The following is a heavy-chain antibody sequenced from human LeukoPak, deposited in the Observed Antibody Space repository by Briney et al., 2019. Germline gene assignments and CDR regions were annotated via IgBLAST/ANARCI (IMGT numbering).Heavy chain of an antibody. CDR1: GFTFSSYA. CDR3: VKAEYSSGWYDAFDI. V-gene: IGHV3-23*01. J-gene: IGHJ3*02. Sequence: PGGSLRLSCAASGFTFSSYAMSWVRQAPGKGLEWVSAISGSGGSTYYADSVKGRFTISRDNSKNTLYLQMNSLRAADTAVYYCVKAEYSSGWYDAFDIWGQGTMVTVSS. D-gene: IGHD6-19*01. CDR2: ISGSGGST.